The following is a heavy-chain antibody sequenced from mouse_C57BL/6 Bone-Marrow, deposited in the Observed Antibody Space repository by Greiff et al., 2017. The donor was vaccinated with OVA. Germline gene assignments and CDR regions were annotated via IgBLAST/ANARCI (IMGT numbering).Heavy chain of an antibody. CDR1: GYAFSSYW. D-gene: IGHD2-5*01. CDR2: IYPGDGDT. CDR3: ARTRAYYSNNWYFDV. J-gene: IGHJ1*03. V-gene: IGHV1-80*01. Sequence: QVQLQQSGAELVKPGASVKISCKASGYAFSSYWMNWVKQRPGKGLEWIGQIYPGDGDTNYNGKFKGKATLTADNSSSTASMQLSSLTSEDSAVYFCARTRAYYSNNWYFDVWGTGTTVTVSS.